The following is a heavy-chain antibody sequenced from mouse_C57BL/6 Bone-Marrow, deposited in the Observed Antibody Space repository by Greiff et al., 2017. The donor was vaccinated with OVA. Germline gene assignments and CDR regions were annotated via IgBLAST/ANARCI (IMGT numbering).Heavy chain of an antibody. J-gene: IGHJ2*01. CDR1: GYTFASYD. CDR2: IYPRDGST. V-gene: IGHV1-85*01. CDR3: ARGESFDY. Sequence: LMESGPELVKPGASVKLSCKASGYTFASYDINWVKQRPGQGLEWIGWIYPRDGSTKYNEKFKGKATLTVDTSSSTAYMELHSLTSEDSAVYFCARGESFDYWGQGTTLTVSS.